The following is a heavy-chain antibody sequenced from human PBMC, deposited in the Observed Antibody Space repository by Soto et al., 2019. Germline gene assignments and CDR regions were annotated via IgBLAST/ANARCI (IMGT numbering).Heavy chain of an antibody. CDR3: ASPAHIVGATGYFQH. CDR2: IIPIFGTA. V-gene: IGHV1-69*01. CDR1: GGTFSSYA. Sequence: QVQLVQSGAEVKKPGSSVKVSCKASGGTFSSYAISWVRQAPGQGLEWMGGIIPIFGTANYAQKFQGRVTIIADESTSTAYMELSSLRSEDTAVYYCASPAHIVGATGYFQHWGQGTLVTVSS. J-gene: IGHJ1*01. D-gene: IGHD1-26*01.